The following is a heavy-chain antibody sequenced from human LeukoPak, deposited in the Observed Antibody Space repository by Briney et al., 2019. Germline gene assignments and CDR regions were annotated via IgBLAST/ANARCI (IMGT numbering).Heavy chain of an antibody. CDR3: ARRREWLGTYYFDY. Sequence: SGPTLVNPTQTLTLTCTFSGFSLSTSGMCVSWIRQPPGKALEWLARIDWDDDKYYSTSLKTRLTISKDTSKNQVVLTMTNMDPVDTATYYCARRREWLGTYYFDYWGQGTLVTVSS. CDR2: IDWDDDK. CDR1: GFSLSTSGMC. J-gene: IGHJ4*02. V-gene: IGHV2-70*11. D-gene: IGHD1-1*01.